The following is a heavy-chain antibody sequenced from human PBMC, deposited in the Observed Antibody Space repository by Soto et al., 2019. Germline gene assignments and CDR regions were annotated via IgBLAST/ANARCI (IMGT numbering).Heavy chain of an antibody. CDR2: IWSDGSNE. CDR1: EFTFSRHG. D-gene: IGHD3-10*01. CDR3: ARERTFGDNKHNYMDV. Sequence: ESGGGVVQPGRSLRLSCAASEFTFSRHGMHWVRQAPGKGLQWVGVIWSDGSNEVYADSVKGRFIISRDNSKNILYLQMNSLTAEDTAVYYCARERTFGDNKHNYMDVWGTGITVTVSS. V-gene: IGHV3-33*01. J-gene: IGHJ6*03.